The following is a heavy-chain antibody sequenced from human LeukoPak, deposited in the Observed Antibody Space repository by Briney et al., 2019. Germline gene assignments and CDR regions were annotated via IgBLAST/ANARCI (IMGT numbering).Heavy chain of an antibody. Sequence: PSETLSLTCTVSSGSFSSYYWSWIRQPPGKGLEGIGYIYYSGSTKYNPSLKSRVTISVDTSKNQFSLKLSSVTAADTAVYYCARHSGDENWNDVRYWGQGTLVTVSS. CDR3: ARHSGDENWNDVRY. D-gene: IGHD1-1*01. V-gene: IGHV4-59*08. CDR1: SGSFSSYY. J-gene: IGHJ4*02. CDR2: IYYSGST.